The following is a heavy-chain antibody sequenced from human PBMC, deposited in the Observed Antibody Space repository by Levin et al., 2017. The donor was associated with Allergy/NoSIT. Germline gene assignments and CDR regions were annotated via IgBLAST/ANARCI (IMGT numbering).Heavy chain of an antibody. CDR1: GGSFSGYY. CDR3: ARTPRDASIELLWFWELLYGGHWFDP. D-gene: IGHD3-10*01. Sequence: SQTLSLTCAVYGGSFSGYYWSWIRQPPGKGLEWIGEINHSGSTNYNPSLKSRVTISVDTSKNQFSLKLSSVTAADTAVYYCARTPRDASIELLWFWELLYGGHWFDPWGQGTLVTVSS. CDR2: INHSGST. V-gene: IGHV4-34*01. J-gene: IGHJ5*02.